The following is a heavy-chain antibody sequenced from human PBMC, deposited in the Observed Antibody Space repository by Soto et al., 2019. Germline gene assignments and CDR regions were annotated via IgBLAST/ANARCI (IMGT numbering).Heavy chain of an antibody. Sequence: GASVKVSCKASGYTFTSYDINWVRQATGQGLEWMGWMNPNSGNTGYAQKFQGRVTMTRNTSISTAYMELSSLRSEDTAVYYCARPLMVRGVKALSYWGQGTLVTVSS. V-gene: IGHV1-8*01. CDR3: ARPLMVRGVKALSY. CDR1: GYTFTSYD. D-gene: IGHD3-10*01. CDR2: MNPNSGNT. J-gene: IGHJ4*02.